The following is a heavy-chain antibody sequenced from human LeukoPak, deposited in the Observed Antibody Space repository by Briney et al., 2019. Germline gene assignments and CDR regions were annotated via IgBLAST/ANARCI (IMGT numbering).Heavy chain of an antibody. CDR2: IYYSGST. Sequence: PSETLSLTCTVSGGSIGSTSFYWGWIRQPPGKGLEWIGTIYYSGSTYYSPSLRSRVTISVDTSKNQFSLKLNSVTAADTAVYYCARHTQLLAVRPFDSWGQGSLVTVSS. CDR3: ARHTQLLAVRPFDS. D-gene: IGHD6-19*01. J-gene: IGHJ4*02. V-gene: IGHV4-39*01. CDR1: GGSIGSTSFY.